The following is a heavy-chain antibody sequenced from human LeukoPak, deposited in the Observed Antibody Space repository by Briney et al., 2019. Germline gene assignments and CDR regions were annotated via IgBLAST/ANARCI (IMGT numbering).Heavy chain of an antibody. CDR3: ARAYDFWSGNQFDY. CDR1: GGSISSSSYY. J-gene: IGHJ4*02. D-gene: IGHD3-3*01. V-gene: IGHV4-61*05. CDR2: IYYSGST. Sequence: SETLSLTCTVSGGSISSSSYYWGWIRQPPGKGLEWIGYIYYSGSTNYNPSLKSRVTISVDTSKNQFSLKLSSVTAADTAVYYCARAYDFWSGNQFDYWGQGTLVTVSS.